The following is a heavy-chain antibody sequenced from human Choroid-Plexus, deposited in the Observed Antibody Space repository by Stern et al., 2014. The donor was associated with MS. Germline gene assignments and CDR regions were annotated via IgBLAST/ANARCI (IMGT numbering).Heavy chain of an antibody. Sequence: VQLVQSGAEVKKPGASVKVSCKTSGYIFTGYYIHWVRQAPGQGLAWMAWINPNTGGTNYAQKFQGRVPMSRDTSISTAYVELSSLTSDDTAVYYCARDQRGITIFGVVTDYYYLGMDVWGQGTTVTVSS. J-gene: IGHJ6*02. V-gene: IGHV1-2*02. CDR3: ARDQRGITIFGVVTDYYYLGMDV. D-gene: IGHD3-3*01. CDR2: INPNTGGT. CDR1: GYIFTGYY.